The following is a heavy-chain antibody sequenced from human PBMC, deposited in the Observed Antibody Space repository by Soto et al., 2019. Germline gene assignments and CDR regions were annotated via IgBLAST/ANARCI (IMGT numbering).Heavy chain of an antibody. D-gene: IGHD3-9*01. CDR2: ISGSGGST. CDR1: EFTFRNFA. CDR3: AKVPSKGPGNRDYFDY. V-gene: IGHV3-23*01. J-gene: IGHJ4*02. Sequence: EVQLLESGGGLVQPGGSLRLSCAASEFTFRNFAMGWVRQAPGKGLEWVSGISGSGGSTYYADSVKGRFTISRDNSKNTLYLQMNSLRAEDTALYYCAKVPSKGPGNRDYFDYWGQGTLVTVSS.